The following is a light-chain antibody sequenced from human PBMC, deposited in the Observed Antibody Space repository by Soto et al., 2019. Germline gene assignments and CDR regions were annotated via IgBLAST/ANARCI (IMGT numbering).Light chain of an antibody. J-gene: IGKJ5*01. Sequence: EIVLTQSPGTLSLSPGERATLSCRASQSVSSSYLAWYQQKPGQAPRLLIYGASSRATGIPDRFSGSGSGTDFTLTLSRLESEDFAVYYCQQYGTVPNTLGQGTRLEI. CDR1: QSVSSSY. V-gene: IGKV3-20*01. CDR2: GAS. CDR3: QQYGTVPNT.